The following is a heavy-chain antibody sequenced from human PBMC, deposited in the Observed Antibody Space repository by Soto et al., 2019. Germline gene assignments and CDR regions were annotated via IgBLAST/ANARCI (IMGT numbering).Heavy chain of an antibody. CDR1: GFTFSIFG. CDR3: ARGPYSSGWFYLDY. Sequence: PGGSLRLSCAASGFTFSIFGMHWVRQAPGKGLEWVAFIWYDGSDKYYPDSVKGRFTISRDNSKNTLYLQMNSLRAEDTAVYYCARGPYSSGWFYLDYWGQGTLVTVSS. J-gene: IGHJ4*02. V-gene: IGHV3-33*01. CDR2: IWYDGSDK. D-gene: IGHD6-19*01.